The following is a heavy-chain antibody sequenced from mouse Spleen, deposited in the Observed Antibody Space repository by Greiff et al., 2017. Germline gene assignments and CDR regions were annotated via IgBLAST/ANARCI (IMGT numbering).Heavy chain of an antibody. V-gene: IGHV2-6-1*01. CDR3: AISITTGAMDY. Sequence: VQLQQSGPGLVAPSQSLSITCTISGFSLTSYGVHWVRQPPGKGLEWLVVIWSDGSTTYNSALKSRLSISKDNSKSQVFLKVNSLQADDTAMYYCAISITTGAMDYWGQGTSVTVSS. J-gene: IGHJ4*01. CDR1: GFSLTSYG. CDR2: IWSDGST. D-gene: IGHD1-1*01.